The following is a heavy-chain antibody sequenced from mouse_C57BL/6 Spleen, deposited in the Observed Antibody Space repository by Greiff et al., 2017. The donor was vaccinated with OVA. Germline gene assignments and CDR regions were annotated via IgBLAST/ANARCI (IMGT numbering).Heavy chain of an antibody. V-gene: IGHV1-55*01. J-gene: IGHJ3*01. CDR1: GYTFTSYW. D-gene: IGHD3-2*02. Sequence: VQLQESGAELVKPGASVKMSCKASGYTFTSYWITWVKQRPGQGLEWIGDIYPGSGSTNYNEKFKSKATLTVDTSSSTAYMQLSSLTSEDSAVYYCARGGAQATAYWGQGTLVTVSA. CDR2: IYPGSGST. CDR3: ARGGAQATAY.